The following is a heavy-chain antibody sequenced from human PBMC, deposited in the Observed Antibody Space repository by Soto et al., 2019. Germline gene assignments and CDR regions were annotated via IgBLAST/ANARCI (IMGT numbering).Heavy chain of an antibody. CDR1: GGTFSSYA. V-gene: IGHV1-69*10. D-gene: IGHD3-22*01. Sequence: SVKVSCKASGGTFSSYAISWVRQAPGQGLEWMGGIIPILGTANYAQKFQGRVTITADKSTSTAYMELSSLRSEDTAVYYCARPREYYDSSGSKTWSAPGGQGPLAPVPP. CDR3: ARPREYYDSSGSKTWSAP. J-gene: IGHJ5*02. CDR2: IIPILGTA.